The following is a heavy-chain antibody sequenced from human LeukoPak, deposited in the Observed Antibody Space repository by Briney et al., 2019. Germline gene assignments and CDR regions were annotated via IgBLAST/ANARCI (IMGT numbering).Heavy chain of an antibody. CDR3: ARDGTWDSSSKYNWFDP. J-gene: IGHJ5*02. Sequence: ASVKVSCKASGYTFTSYYMHWVRQAPGQGLEWMGGIIPIFGTANYAQKFQGRVTITADESTSTAYMELSSLRSEDTAVYYCARDGTWDSSSKYNWFDPWSQGTLVTVSS. V-gene: IGHV1-69*13. CDR1: GYTFTSYY. D-gene: IGHD6-6*01. CDR2: IIPIFGTA.